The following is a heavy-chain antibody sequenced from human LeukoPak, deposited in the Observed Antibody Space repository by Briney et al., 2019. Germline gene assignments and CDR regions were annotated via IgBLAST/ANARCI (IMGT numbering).Heavy chain of an antibody. CDR2: ISYDGSNK. J-gene: IGHJ4*02. D-gene: IGHD2-2*01. Sequence: GGSLRLSCVASGFTFSSYAMHWVRQAPGKGLEWVAVISYDGSNKYYADSVKGRFTISRDNSKNTLYLQMNSLRAEDTAVYYCARDACSSTSCYVDYWGQGTLVTVSS. CDR1: GFTFSSYA. V-gene: IGHV3-30-3*01. CDR3: ARDACSSTSCYVDY.